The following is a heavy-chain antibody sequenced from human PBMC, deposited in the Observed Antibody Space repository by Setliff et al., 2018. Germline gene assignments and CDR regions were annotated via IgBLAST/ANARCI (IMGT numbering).Heavy chain of an antibody. CDR2: IYYSGST. CDR1: GGSISSGDYY. J-gene: IGHJ3*02. CDR3: AREAPGYAFDI. V-gene: IGHV4-30-4*08. D-gene: IGHD1-1*01. Sequence: SETLSLTCTVSGGSISSGDYYWSWIRQPPGKGLEWIGYIYYSGSTYYNPSLKSRVTISVDTSKNQFSLKLSSVTAADTAVFYCAREAPGYAFDIWGQGTMVTVSS.